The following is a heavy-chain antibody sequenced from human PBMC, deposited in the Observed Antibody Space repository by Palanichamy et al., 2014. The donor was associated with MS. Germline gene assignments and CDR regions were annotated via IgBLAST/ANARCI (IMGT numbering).Heavy chain of an antibody. CDR3: ARHNTSRGTIVFFDY. V-gene: IGHV4-39*01. CDR1: GGSISSSSYY. J-gene: IGHJ4*02. D-gene: IGHD5/OR15-5a*01. Sequence: QLQLQESGPGLVKPSETLSLTCTVSGGSISSSSYYWGWIRQPPGKGLEWIASVYYSGSTYYNPSLKSRVTISVDTSKTQFSLKLSSVTAADTAVYYCARHNTSRGTIVFFDYWGQGTLLTVSS. CDR2: VYYSGST.